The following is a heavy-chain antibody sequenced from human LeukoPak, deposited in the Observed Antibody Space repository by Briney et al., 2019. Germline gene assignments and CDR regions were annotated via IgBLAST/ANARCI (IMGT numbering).Heavy chain of an antibody. V-gene: IGHV4-30-4*08. CDR1: GGSISSGDYY. Sequence: SETLSLTCTVSGGSISSGDYYWSWIRQPPEKGVEWIGYIYYSGSTYYNPSLKSRVTISVDTSKNQFSLKLSSVTAADTAVYYCARGEYYYGSGSPFDYWGQGTLVTVSS. D-gene: IGHD3-10*01. CDR3: ARGEYYYGSGSPFDY. CDR2: IYYSGST. J-gene: IGHJ4*02.